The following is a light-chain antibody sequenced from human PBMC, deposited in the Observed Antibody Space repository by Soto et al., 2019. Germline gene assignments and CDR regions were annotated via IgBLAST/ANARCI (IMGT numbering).Light chain of an antibody. CDR1: QSVGHQ. V-gene: IGKV3-15*01. CDR3: QQYNSWPQT. Sequence: IVVTQSPATLGVSPGERATLPCRACQSVGHQLVWYQQEPGQAPRVLIYGASTRDTDSPARFSGSGSGAEFSLTISSLQSEDFAVYYCQQYNSWPQTFGQGTKVEIK. CDR2: GAS. J-gene: IGKJ1*01.